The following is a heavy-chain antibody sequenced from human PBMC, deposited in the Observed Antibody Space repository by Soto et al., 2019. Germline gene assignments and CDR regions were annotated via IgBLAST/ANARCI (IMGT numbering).Heavy chain of an antibody. CDR2: FNPEDGET. J-gene: IGHJ5*02. V-gene: IGHV1-24*01. CDR3: ATNRGAPTLVSFDP. D-gene: IGHD7-27*01. CDR1: GYTLTELS. Sequence: QVQLVQSGAEVKKPGASVKVSCKVSGYTLTELSMHWVRQAPGKGLEWMGGFNPEDGETIYAKKFQRRVTMTEHTSTDTDDMELSSLRSEDTAVYYCATNRGAPTLVSFDPWGQGTLVTVSS.